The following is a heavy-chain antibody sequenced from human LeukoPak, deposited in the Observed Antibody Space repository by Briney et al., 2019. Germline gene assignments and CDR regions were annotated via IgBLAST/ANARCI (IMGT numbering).Heavy chain of an antibody. CDR1: GGSISYYY. J-gene: IGHJ4*02. CDR3: AREAYCGGDCYSGFDY. V-gene: IGHV4-4*07. D-gene: IGHD2-21*02. CDR2: IYTSGRT. Sequence: SETLSLTCTVSGGSISYYYWNWIRQPAGKGLEWIGRIYTSGRTYYNPSLKSRVTMSVDTSKNQFSLKLSSVTAADTAVYYCAREAYCGGDCYSGFDYWGQGTLVTVSS.